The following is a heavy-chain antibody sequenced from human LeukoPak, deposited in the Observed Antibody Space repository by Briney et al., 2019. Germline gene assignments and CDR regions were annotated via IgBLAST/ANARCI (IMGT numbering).Heavy chain of an antibody. CDR1: GGSISSYY. Sequence: SETLSLTCAVSGGSISSYYWSWIRQPPGKGLEWIGYIFYSGSTNYNPSLKSRVTISVDTSKNQFSLRLSSVTAADTAVYYCATHYYDSSGHYSLDHWGQGTLVTVSS. CDR3: ATHYYDSSGHYSLDH. D-gene: IGHD3-22*01. J-gene: IGHJ4*02. CDR2: IFYSGST. V-gene: IGHV4-59*08.